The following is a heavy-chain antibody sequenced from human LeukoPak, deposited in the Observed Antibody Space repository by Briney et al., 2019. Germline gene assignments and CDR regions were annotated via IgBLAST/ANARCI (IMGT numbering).Heavy chain of an antibody. J-gene: IGHJ4*02. D-gene: IGHD2-15*01. CDR1: GFTLSSYP. Sequence: AGALRLSCAASGFTLSSYPMSWVRQAPGKGLEWVSIISTDSTYTFYAHSVKGRFTISSDNSKDTLYLQMSSLRVEDTAVYFCAKGEGYCGGGTCYRYFDSWGQGTLVTVSS. CDR3: AKGEGYCGGGTCYRYFDS. V-gene: IGHV3-23*01. CDR2: ISTDSTYT.